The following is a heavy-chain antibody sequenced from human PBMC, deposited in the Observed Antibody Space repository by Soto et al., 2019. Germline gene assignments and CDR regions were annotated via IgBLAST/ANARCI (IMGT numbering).Heavy chain of an antibody. CDR2: IYYSGST. J-gene: IGHJ4*02. CDR1: GGSISSYY. D-gene: IGHD5-18*01. CDR3: ARHHTAMVKGAYDY. V-gene: IGHV4-59*01. Sequence: QVQLQESGPGLVKPSETLSLTCTVSGGSISSYYWSWIRQPPGKGLEWIGYIYYSGSTNYNPSLKSRVTISVDTSKNQFSLKLSSVTAADTAVYYCARHHTAMVKGAYDYWGQGTLVTVSS.